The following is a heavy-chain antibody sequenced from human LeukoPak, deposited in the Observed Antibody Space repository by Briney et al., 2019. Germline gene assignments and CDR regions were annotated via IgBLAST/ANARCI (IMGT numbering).Heavy chain of an antibody. CDR2: IHYSGST. J-gene: IGHJ6*03. CDR1: GGSIGSYY. CDR3: ARFPSYPRYYYYYMDV. Sequence: SETLSLTCTVSGGSIGSYYWSWIRQPPGKGLEWIGYIHYSGSTNYNPSLKSRVTISVDTSKNQFSLKLSSVTAADTAVYYCARFPSYPRYYYYYMDVWGKGTTVTVSS. V-gene: IGHV4-59*01.